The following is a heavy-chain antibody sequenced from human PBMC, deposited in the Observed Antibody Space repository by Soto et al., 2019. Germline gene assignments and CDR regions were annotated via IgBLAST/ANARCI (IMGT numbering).Heavy chain of an antibody. V-gene: IGHV3-7*01. CDR2: IDQDGREK. D-gene: IGHD3-10*01. Sequence: PGGSLRLSCAASGFTFRSYWMSWVRQTPGKGLECVANIDQDGREKDYVDSVRGRFTISRDNAKNSLYLQMNSLRAEDTAVYYCASRRGAYWGQGTLVTSPQ. CDR3: ASRRGAY. J-gene: IGHJ4*02. CDR1: GFTFRSYW.